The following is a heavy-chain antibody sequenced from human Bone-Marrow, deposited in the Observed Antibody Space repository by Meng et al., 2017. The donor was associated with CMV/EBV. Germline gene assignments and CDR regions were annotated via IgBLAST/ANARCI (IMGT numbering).Heavy chain of an antibody. Sequence: SETLSLTCAVYGGSFSGYYWSWIRQPPGKGLEWIGEINHSGSTNYNPSLKSRVTISVDTSKNQFSLKLSSVTAADTAVYYCARLWWREYFDYWGQGTLVTVSS. V-gene: IGHV4-34*01. CDR1: GGSFSGYY. CDR2: INHSGST. CDR3: ARLWWREYFDY. D-gene: IGHD2-21*01. J-gene: IGHJ4*02.